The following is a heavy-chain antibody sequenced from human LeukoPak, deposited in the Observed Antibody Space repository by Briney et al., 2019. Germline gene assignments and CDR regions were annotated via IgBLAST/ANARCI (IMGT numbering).Heavy chain of an antibody. Sequence: SVKVSCKASGGTFNSYAISWVRQAPGQGLEWMGRIIPIFGTANYAQKFQSRVTITTDESTSTAYMELSSLRSEDTAVYYCARGHITGTVTYLDYWGQGTLVTVSS. CDR3: ARGHITGTVTYLDY. V-gene: IGHV1-69*05. CDR2: IIPIFGTA. CDR1: GGTFNSYA. J-gene: IGHJ4*02. D-gene: IGHD1-7*01.